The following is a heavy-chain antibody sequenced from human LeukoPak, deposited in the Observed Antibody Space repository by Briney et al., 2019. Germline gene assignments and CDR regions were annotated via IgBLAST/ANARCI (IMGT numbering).Heavy chain of an antibody. Sequence: ASVKVSCKASGGTFSRYAISWVRQAPEQGLEWMGGIIPIFSTANYAQKFQGRVTITADESTSTAYMELSSLRSEDTAVYYCARTNPGLYDFWSGYYRGQGDYGMDVWGQGTTVTVSS. CDR2: IIPIFSTA. CDR3: ARTNPGLYDFWSGYYRGQGDYGMDV. D-gene: IGHD3-3*01. J-gene: IGHJ6*02. CDR1: GGTFSRYA. V-gene: IGHV1-69*13.